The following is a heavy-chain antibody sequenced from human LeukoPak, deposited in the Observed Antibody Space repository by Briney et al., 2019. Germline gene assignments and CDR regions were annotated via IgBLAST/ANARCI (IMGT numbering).Heavy chain of an antibody. CDR2: IYYSGST. D-gene: IGHD3-22*01. CDR1: GGSISSYY. CDR3: ARHAEARGFPFDY. V-gene: IGHV4-59*08. J-gene: IGHJ4*02. Sequence: SETLSLTCSVSGGSISSYYWSWLRQPPGKGLEWIGYIYYSGSTNYSPSLKSRVTISVDTSKNQFSLKLSSVTAADTAVYYCARHAEARGFPFDYWGQGTLVTVSS.